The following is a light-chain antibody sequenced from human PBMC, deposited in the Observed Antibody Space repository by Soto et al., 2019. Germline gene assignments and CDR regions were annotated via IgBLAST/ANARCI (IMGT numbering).Light chain of an antibody. CDR2: SAS. CDR1: QSVSSN. J-gene: IGKJ3*01. V-gene: IGKV3-15*01. CDR3: HHYNNWLR. Sequence: EIVMTQSPATLSVSPGERATLSCTASQSVSSNLAWYQQKPGQAPRLLIYSASARATGIPARFSGSGSGTEVTLTISSLQSEDFAVYYCHHYNNWLRVGPGTKVDIK.